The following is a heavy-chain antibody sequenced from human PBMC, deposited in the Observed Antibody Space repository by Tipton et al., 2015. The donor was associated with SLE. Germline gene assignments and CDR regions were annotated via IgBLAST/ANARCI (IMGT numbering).Heavy chain of an antibody. V-gene: IGHV4-59*11. CDR2: ISYSGGT. CDR1: GGSINNHY. Sequence: TLSLTCVVSGGSINNHYWSWVRQSPGKGLEWIGYISYSGGTNYNPSLKSRVSMSVDTSKNQCSLKLSSVAAADTAVYYCARDLYSSSWKYYGMDVWGQGTTVTVSS. D-gene: IGHD6-13*01. J-gene: IGHJ6*02. CDR3: ARDLYSSSWKYYGMDV.